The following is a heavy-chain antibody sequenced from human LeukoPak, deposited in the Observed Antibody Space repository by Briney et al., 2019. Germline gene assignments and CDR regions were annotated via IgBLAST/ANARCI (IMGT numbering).Heavy chain of an antibody. J-gene: IGHJ6*02. CDR1: GFTFSSYA. CDR3: AREGESGVVAATPIRPYYYYYYGMDV. D-gene: IGHD2-15*01. CDR2: ISYDGSNK. V-gene: IGHV3-30-3*01. Sequence: GGSLKLSCAASGFTFSSYALSWVRQAPGKGLEWVAVISYDGSNKYYADSVKGRFTISRDNSKNTLYLQMNGLRAEDTAVYYCAREGESGVVAATPIRPYYYYYYGMDVWGQGTTVTVSS.